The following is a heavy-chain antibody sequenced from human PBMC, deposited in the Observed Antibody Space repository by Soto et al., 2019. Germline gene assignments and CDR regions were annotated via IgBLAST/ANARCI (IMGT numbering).Heavy chain of an antibody. V-gene: IGHV3-23*01. CDR1: VFTFSSYA. Sequence: PGWSLRLSCASSVFTFSSYALGWVRQAPGRGLECVSAISGSGVSTFYADSVKGRFTISRDTSKNTLYLQMNTLTAEDTAVYYCAKDHRIWGRLVEYMDVWGQGTTVTVSS. J-gene: IGHJ6*02. CDR2: ISGSGVST. D-gene: IGHD3-10*01. CDR3: AKDHRIWGRLVEYMDV.